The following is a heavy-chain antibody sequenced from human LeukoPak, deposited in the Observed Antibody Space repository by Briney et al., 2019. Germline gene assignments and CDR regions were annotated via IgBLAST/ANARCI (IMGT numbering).Heavy chain of an antibody. CDR1: GYSFTSYW. D-gene: IGHD6-25*01. Sequence: RGESLKISCKGSGYSFTSYWIGWVRQMPGKGLEWMGIIYPGDSDTRYSPSFQGQVTISADKSISTAYLQWSSLKASDTAMYYCARQLWKQRGAFDIWGQGTMVTVPS. CDR2: IYPGDSDT. V-gene: IGHV5-51*01. CDR3: ARQLWKQRGAFDI. J-gene: IGHJ3*02.